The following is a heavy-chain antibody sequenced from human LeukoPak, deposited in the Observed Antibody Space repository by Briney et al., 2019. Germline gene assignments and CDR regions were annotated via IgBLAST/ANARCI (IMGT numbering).Heavy chain of an antibody. D-gene: IGHD5-18*01. CDR2: IYTSGST. J-gene: IGHJ6*02. Sequence: SETLSLTCTVSGGSISSYYWSWIRQPAGKGLEWIGRIYTSGSTNYNPSLKSRVTISVDTSKNQFSLKLSSVTAADTAVYYCARALYSDVDTAKDGMDVWGQGTTVTVSS. CDR1: GGSISSYY. CDR3: ARALYSDVDTAKDGMDV. V-gene: IGHV4-4*07.